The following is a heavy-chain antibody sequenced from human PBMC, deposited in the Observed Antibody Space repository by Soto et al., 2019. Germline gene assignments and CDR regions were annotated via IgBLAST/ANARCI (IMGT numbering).Heavy chain of an antibody. CDR2: MNPNSGNT. CDR1: GYTFTSYD. J-gene: IGHJ5*02. Sequence: ASVKVSCKASGYTFTSYDINWVRQATGQGLEWMGWMNPNSGNTGYAQKFQGRVTMTRNTSISTAYMELSSLRSEGTAVYYCARRSIAARRSNWFDPWGQGTLVTVSS. CDR3: ARRSIAARRSNWFDP. D-gene: IGHD6-6*01. V-gene: IGHV1-8*01.